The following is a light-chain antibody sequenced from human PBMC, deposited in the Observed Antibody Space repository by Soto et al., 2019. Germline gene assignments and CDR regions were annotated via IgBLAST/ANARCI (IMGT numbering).Light chain of an antibody. J-gene: IGLJ1*01. CDR1: SSDVGGYDY. V-gene: IGLV2-14*01. CDR2: EVT. CDR3: SSHTSGNTRV. Sequence: QSALTQPASVSGSPGQSIAISCTGTSSDVGGYDYVSWYQQHPDKAPKLMIYEVTKRPSGVSNRFSGSKSGNTASLTISGFQPEDEADYYCSSHTSGNTRVFGSGTKLTVL.